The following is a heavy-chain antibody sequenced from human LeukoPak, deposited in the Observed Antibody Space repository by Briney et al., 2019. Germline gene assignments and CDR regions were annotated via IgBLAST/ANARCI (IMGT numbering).Heavy chain of an antibody. Sequence: KPSGTLSLTCAVFGGSIGSNIWWSWVRQPPGKGLEWTGEIYHSANTNYNPSLKSRVTISVDKSKNQFSLTLSSVTAADTAVYYCASPSGASTWWGQGTLVTVSS. CDR1: GGSIGSNIW. D-gene: IGHD2-15*01. V-gene: IGHV4-4*02. CDR2: IYHSANT. CDR3: ASPSGASTW. J-gene: IGHJ4*02.